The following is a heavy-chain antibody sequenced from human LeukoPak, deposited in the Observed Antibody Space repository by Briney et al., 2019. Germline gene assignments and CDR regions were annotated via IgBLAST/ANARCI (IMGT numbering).Heavy chain of an antibody. Sequence: GGSLRLSCAASGFTFSNFWMNWVRQAPGKGLEWVGRIKSKTDGGTTDYAAPVKGRFTISRDDSKNTLYLQMNSLKTEDTAVYYCTTDAIYCSSTSCYNSAYYFDYWGQGTLVTVSS. CDR1: GFTFSNFW. CDR2: IKSKTDGGTT. J-gene: IGHJ4*02. CDR3: TTDAIYCSSTSCYNSAYYFDY. D-gene: IGHD2-2*02. V-gene: IGHV3-15*01.